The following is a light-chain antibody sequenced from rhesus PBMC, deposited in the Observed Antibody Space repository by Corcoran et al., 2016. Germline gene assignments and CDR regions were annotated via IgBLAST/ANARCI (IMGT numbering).Light chain of an antibody. J-gene: IGKJ4*01. CDR3: LQDYTTPLT. CDR1: QGINKE. CDR2: AAY. V-gene: IGKV1-94*01. Sequence: DIQMTQSPSSLSASVGDRVTVTCRASQGINKELRWYQQKPGKAPTLLIYAAYSLQTGVSSRFSGSGSGTDYTLTISSLQPEDVATYYCLQDYTTPLTFGGGTKVEIK.